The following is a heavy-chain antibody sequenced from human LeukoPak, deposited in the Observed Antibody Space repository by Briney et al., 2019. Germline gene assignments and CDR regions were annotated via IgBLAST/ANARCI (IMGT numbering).Heavy chain of an antibody. J-gene: IGHJ4*02. CDR1: GFTFSSYW. CDR2: IKQDGSEK. D-gene: IGHD3-10*01. CDR3: VKTYYYGSGSRSPFDY. Sequence: GGSLRLPCAASGFTFSSYWMSWVRQAPGKGLEWVANIKQDGSEKYYVDSVKGRFTISRDNSKNTLYLQMNSLRAEDTAVYYCVKTYYYGSGSRSPFDYWSQGTLVTVSS. V-gene: IGHV3-7*03.